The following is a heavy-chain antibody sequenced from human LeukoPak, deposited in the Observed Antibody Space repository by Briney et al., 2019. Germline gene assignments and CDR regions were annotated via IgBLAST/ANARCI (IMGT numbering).Heavy chain of an antibody. CDR3: AKDRGGSYTFDM. J-gene: IGHJ3*02. D-gene: IGHD3-16*01. CDR2: LNPGDGYT. V-gene: IGHV1-46*01. CDR1: GYTFISFH. Sequence: GASVEVSCKASGYTFISFHMHWVRQAPGQGLEWMGILNPGDGYTNCAQKFQDRVTITRDTSTSTVYMEMSSLRPEDTAVYYCAKDRGGSYTFDMWGQGTMVTVSS.